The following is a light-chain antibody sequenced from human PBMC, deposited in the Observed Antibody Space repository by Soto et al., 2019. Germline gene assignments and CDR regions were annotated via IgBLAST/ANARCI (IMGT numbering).Light chain of an antibody. J-gene: IGLJ1*01. CDR3: SSYTTSNTRQIV. Sequence: QSAPTQPASLSGAPGQAIPISCTGNSSDVGGYTYVSWYQQHPGKAPKFIIYDVSNRPSGVSNRFSGSKSGNTASLTISGLQAEDEADYYCSSYTTSNTRQIVFGTGTKVTVL. CDR2: DVS. CDR1: SSDVGGYTY. V-gene: IGLV2-14*01.